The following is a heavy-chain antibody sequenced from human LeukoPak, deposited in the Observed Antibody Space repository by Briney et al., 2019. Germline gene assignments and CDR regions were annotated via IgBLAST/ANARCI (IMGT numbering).Heavy chain of an antibody. CDR3: AKDSLVGSTTPVFDY. D-gene: IGHD1-26*01. V-gene: IGHV3-23*01. Sequence: GGSLRLSCAASGFSFSSYAMNWVRQAPGKGLEWVSSISGSAGSTNYADSVKGRFTISRDNPKNTLHLQMNSLRTEDTAVYYCAKDSLVGSTTPVFDYWGQGTLVTVSS. CDR2: ISGSAGST. J-gene: IGHJ4*02. CDR1: GFSFSSYA.